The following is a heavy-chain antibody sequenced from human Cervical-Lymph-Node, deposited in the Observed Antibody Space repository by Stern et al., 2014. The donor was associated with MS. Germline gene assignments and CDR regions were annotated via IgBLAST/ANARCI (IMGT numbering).Heavy chain of an antibody. CDR1: GYKFSIYW. J-gene: IGHJ4*02. V-gene: IGHV5-51*01. D-gene: IGHD1-14*01. Sequence: MQLVQSGAELIRPGESLKISCKGSGYKFSIYWIAWVRQMPGKGLERMGIVYPGDSETRYSPSFQGQVTMSADKSTSTAYLQWSSLNASDTAMYFCARQTTAWASDVWGQGTLVTVSS. CDR2: VYPGDSET. CDR3: ARQTTAWASDV.